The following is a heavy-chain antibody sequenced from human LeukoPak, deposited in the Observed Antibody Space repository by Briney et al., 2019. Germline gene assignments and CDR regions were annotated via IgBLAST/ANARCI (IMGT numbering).Heavy chain of an antibody. V-gene: IGHV4-39*01. CDR2: IYYSGST. CDR1: GGSISNSDYY. D-gene: IGHD1-26*01. CDR3: GRRKWVWDGRGEVDY. J-gene: IGHJ4*02. Sequence: SETLSLTCTVSGGSISNSDYYWGWIRQPPGKPLEWIGCIYYSGSTHYTPSLKSRAPISVHTSKNQVSLKLASGTAADTSVYYCGRRKWVWDGRGEVDYWGQGTLVTVSS.